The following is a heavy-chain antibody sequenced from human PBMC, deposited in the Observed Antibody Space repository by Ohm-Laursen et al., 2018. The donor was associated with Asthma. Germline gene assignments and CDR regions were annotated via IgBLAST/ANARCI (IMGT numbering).Heavy chain of an antibody. Sequence: SLRLSCSASGFTFSSFGMFWVRQAPGKGLEWVAVISYDGRNKYYADSVKGRFTVSRDDSKNTLYLEMNSLRADDTAVYYCASGEHDYGDIAAFDIWGQGTMVTVSS. CDR1: GFTFSSFG. J-gene: IGHJ3*02. V-gene: IGHV3-30*03. CDR3: ASGEHDYGDIAAFDI. CDR2: ISYDGRNK. D-gene: IGHD4-17*01.